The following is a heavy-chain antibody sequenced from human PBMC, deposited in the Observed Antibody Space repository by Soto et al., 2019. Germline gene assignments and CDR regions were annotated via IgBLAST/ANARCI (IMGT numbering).Heavy chain of an antibody. CDR2: IYGSGST. J-gene: IGHJ4*01. D-gene: IGHD3-22*01. CDR1: GGSISSYY. V-gene: IGHV4-59*08. Sequence: SETLSLTCTVSGGSISSYYWSWIRQSPEKGLEWIGYIYGSGSTSYNPSLKGRVTVSLDTSKKQFSLKLRSVTAADTAVYFCARPGGYYQAFDQWGQGALVTVSS. CDR3: ARPGGYYQAFDQ.